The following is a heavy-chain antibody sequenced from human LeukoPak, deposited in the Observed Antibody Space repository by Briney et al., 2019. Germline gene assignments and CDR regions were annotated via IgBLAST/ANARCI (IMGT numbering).Heavy chain of an antibody. CDR2: INPSGGST. CDR3: ARDAYYYDSSGYYGFGVDY. CDR1: GNTFTSYY. J-gene: IGHJ4*02. V-gene: IGHV1-46*01. D-gene: IGHD3-22*01. Sequence: ASVKVSCKASGNTFTSYYMHWMRQAPGQGLEWMGIINPSGGSTSYAQKFQGRVTMTRDTSTSTVYMELSSLRSEDTAVYYCARDAYYYDSSGYYGFGVDYWGQGTLVTVSS.